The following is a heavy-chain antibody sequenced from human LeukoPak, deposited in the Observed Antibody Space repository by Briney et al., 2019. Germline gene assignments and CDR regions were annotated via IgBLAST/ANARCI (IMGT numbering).Heavy chain of an antibody. V-gene: IGHV1-69*05. J-gene: IGHJ5*02. CDR2: IIPIFGTA. D-gene: IGHD2-15*01. CDR3: ARDRVMVAATRVVPYNWFDP. CDR1: GGTFSSYA. Sequence: ASVKVSCKASGGTFSSYAISWVRQAPGQGLELMGGIIPIFGTANYAQKFQGRVTITTDESTSTAYMELSSLRSEDTAVYYCARDRVMVAATRVVPYNWFDPWGQGTLVTVSS.